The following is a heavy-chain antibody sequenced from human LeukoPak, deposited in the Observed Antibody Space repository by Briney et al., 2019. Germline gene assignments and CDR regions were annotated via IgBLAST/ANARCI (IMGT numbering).Heavy chain of an antibody. CDR2: IKQDGSEK. V-gene: IGHV3-7*01. CDR1: GFTFSSYW. CDR3: ARVFAPIAVAGSFGY. Sequence: GGSLRLSCAASGFTFSSYWMSWVRQAPGKGLEWVANIKQDGSEKYYVDSVKGRFTISRDNAKNSLYLQMNSLRAEDTAVYYCARVFAPIAVAGSFGYWGQGTLVTVSS. J-gene: IGHJ4*02. D-gene: IGHD6-19*01.